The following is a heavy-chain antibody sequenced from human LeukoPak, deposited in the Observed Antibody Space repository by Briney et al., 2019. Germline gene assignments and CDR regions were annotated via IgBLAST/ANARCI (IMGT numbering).Heavy chain of an antibody. CDR3: ARDSYDYVWGSYPPDY. Sequence: GGSLRLSCAASGFTFSSYSMNLVRLAPGKGLEWVSYNSRSSSTIYYADSVEGRFTISRDNAKNSLYLQMNSLRDEDTAVYYCARDSYDYVWGSYPPDYWGQGTLVTVSS. CDR1: GFTFSSYS. J-gene: IGHJ4*02. CDR2: NSRSSSTI. D-gene: IGHD3-16*02. V-gene: IGHV3-48*02.